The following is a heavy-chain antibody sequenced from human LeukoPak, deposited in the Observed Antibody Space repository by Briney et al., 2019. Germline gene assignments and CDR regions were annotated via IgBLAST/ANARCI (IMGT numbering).Heavy chain of an antibody. CDR2: IRYDGSNK. D-gene: IGHD3-22*01. CDR1: GFTFSSYG. Sequence: PGGSLRLSCAASGFTFSSYGMHWVRQAPGKGLEWVAFIRYDGSNKYYADSVKGRFTISRDNSKNTLYLQMNSLRAEDTAVYYCAKDHSKWFLSHFDYWGQGTLVTVSS. V-gene: IGHV3-30*02. J-gene: IGHJ4*02. CDR3: AKDHSKWFLSHFDY.